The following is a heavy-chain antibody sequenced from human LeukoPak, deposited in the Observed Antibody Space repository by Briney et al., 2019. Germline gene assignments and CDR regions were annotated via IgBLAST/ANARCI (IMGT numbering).Heavy chain of an antibody. CDR1: GYIFTSYW. J-gene: IGHJ4*02. Sequence: GASLKVSCKGSGYIFTSYWIGWVRPLPGKGLEWMGIIYPGDSGTRYSPSFQGQVTISADKSISTAYLQWSSLKASDTAMYYCARLIGSSGSYCDYWGQGTLVTVSS. CDR2: IYPGDSGT. V-gene: IGHV5-51*01. D-gene: IGHD3-10*01. CDR3: ARLIGSSGSYCDY.